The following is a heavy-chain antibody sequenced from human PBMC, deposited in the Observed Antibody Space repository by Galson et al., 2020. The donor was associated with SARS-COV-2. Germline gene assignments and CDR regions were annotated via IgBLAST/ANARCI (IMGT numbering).Heavy chain of an antibody. J-gene: IGHJ6*02. CDR2: IYYSGST. Sequence: SETLSLTCTVSGGSISSSSYYWGWIRQPPGKGLEWIGSIYYSGSTYYNPSLKSRVTISVDTSKNQFSLKLSSVTAADTAVYYCARQGDILTGYPEDCYGMDVWGQGTMVTVSS. CDR3: ARQGDILTGYPEDCYGMDV. V-gene: IGHV4-39*01. CDR1: GGSISSSSYY. D-gene: IGHD3-9*01.